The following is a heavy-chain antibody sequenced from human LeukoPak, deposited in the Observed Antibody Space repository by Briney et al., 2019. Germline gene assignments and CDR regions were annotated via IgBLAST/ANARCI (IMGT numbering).Heavy chain of an antibody. CDR1: GGSISSSSYY. CDR3: ARDGGSGWYNY. CDR2: IYYSGST. V-gene: IGHV4-39*07. J-gene: IGHJ4*02. D-gene: IGHD6-19*01. Sequence: SETLSLTCTVSGGSISSSSYYWGWIRQPPGKGLEWIGSIYYSGSTYYIPSLKSRVTISVDTSKNQFSLKLRSVTAADTAVYYCARDGGSGWYNYWGQGTLVTVSS.